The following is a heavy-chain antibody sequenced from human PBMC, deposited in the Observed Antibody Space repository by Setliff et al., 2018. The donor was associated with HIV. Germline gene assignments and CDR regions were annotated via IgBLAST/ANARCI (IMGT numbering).Heavy chain of an antibody. CDR2: IYRTGST. V-gene: IGHV4-38-2*01. CDR3: ARQFGSGYYFDY. Sequence: SETLSLTCAVSGYSISNGYYWSWIRQPPGKGLEWIGYIYRTGSTNYNPSLKSRVAISVDTSKNQFSLKVTSVTAADTALYYCARQFGSGYYFDYWGQATLVTVSS. J-gene: IGHJ4*02. D-gene: IGHD3-22*01. CDR1: GYSISNGYY.